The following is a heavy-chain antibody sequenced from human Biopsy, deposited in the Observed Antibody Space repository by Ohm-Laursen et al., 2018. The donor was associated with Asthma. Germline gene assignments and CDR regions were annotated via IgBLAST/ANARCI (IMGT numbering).Heavy chain of an antibody. D-gene: IGHD2-2*01. CDR3: ARKAGSCISRTCYSLDF. Sequence: SLRLSCTASGFTFDDYAIHWVRQAPGKGLEWVSGISWNSGSIGYADSVKGRFTISRDNAKNSLYLQMNSLRSEDTAVYYCARKAGSCISRTCYSLDFWGQGTLVTVSS. J-gene: IGHJ4*02. CDR2: ISWNSGSI. CDR1: GFTFDDYA. V-gene: IGHV3-9*01.